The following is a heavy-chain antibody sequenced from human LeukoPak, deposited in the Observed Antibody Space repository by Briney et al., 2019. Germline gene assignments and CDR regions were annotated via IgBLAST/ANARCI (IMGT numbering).Heavy chain of an antibody. CDR1: GGSIRNYY. J-gene: IGHJ5*02. V-gene: IGHV4-59*01. CDR2: IYDSGST. D-gene: IGHD1-26*01. CDR3: ARVILGNWFDP. Sequence: PSETLSLTCTGSGGSIRNYYWSWIRQPPGKGLEWIGYIYDSGSTTYNPSLKSRVTISVDTSKNQFSLKLTSVTAADTAVYYCARVILGNWFDPWGQGTLVTVSS.